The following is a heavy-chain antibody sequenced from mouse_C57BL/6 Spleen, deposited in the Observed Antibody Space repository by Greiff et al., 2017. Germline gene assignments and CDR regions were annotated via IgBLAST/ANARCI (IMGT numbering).Heavy chain of an antibody. CDR1: GFTFTDYY. V-gene: IGHV7-3*01. CDR2: IRNKANGYTT. D-gene: IGHD1-1*01. Sequence: EVQVVESGGGLVQPGGSLSLSCAASGFTFTDYYMSWVRQPPGKALEWLGFIRNKANGYTTEYSASVKGRFTISRDNSQGILYLQMNALRAEDSATYYCARYSYYGSSYWYFDVWGTGTTVTVSS. CDR3: ARYSYYGSSYWYFDV. J-gene: IGHJ1*03.